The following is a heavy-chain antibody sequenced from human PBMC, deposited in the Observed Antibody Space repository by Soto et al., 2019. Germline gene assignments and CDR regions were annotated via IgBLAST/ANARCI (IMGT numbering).Heavy chain of an antibody. CDR3: ATRRIANWFDP. CDR1: GITFSRYA. Sequence: EEQLVESGGGLEQPGGSLRLACVASGITFSRYAMSWVRQAPGKALEWVASVSGGGGSRSYADSVKGRFTISRDNAKNTLALQTNSLRVDDTAVYYCATRRIANWFDPWGQGTLVTVSS. D-gene: IGHD1-26*01. J-gene: IGHJ5*02. V-gene: IGHV3-23*04. CDR2: VSGGGGSR.